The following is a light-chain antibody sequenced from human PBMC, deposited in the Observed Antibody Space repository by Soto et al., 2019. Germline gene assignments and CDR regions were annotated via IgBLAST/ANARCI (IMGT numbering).Light chain of an antibody. Sequence: EIVLTQSPGTLSLSPGKRSALSCVASQSVGSSYLAGYQQKPGQAPSLLIYGASRRATSIPDRFSGSGSGTDFTLTISRLEPEDYAVYYCQQYDSSPITFGQGTRLEI. CDR1: QSVGSSY. CDR2: GAS. J-gene: IGKJ5*01. V-gene: IGKV3-20*01. CDR3: QQYDSSPIT.